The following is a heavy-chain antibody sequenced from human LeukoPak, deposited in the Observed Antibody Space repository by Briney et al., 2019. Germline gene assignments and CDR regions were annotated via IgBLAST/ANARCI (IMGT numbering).Heavy chain of an antibody. CDR1: GFTFSSYG. D-gene: IGHD3-22*01. CDR2: IRYDGSNK. CDR3: AKDPYYYDSSGYLSLDY. J-gene: IGHJ4*02. V-gene: IGHV3-30*02. Sequence: PGGSLRLSCAASGFTFSSYGMHWVRQAPGKGLEWVAFIRYDGSNKYYADSVKGRFTISRDNSKNTLYLQMNSLRAEDTAVYYCAKDPYYYDSSGYLSLDYWGQGTLVTVSS.